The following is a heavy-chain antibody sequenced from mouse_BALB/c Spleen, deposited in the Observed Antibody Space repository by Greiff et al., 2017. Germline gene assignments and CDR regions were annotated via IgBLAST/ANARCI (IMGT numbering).Heavy chain of an antibody. CDR1: GYTFTSYS. D-gene: IGHD1-1*01. CDR3: TRSYYGSSYYAMDY. J-gene: IGHJ4*01. Sequence: QVQLQQPGAELVKPGASVKLSCKASGYTFTSYSMYWVKQRPGQGLEWIGGINPSNGGTNFNEKFKSKATLTVDKSSSTAYMQLSSLTSEDSAVYYSTRSYYGSSYYAMDYWGQGTSVTVSS. CDR2: INPSNGGT. V-gene: IGHV1S81*02.